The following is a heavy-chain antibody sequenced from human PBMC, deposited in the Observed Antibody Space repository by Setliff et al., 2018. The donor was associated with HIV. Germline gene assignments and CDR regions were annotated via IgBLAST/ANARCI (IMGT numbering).Heavy chain of an antibody. CDR2: VHYSGTT. V-gene: IGHV4-59*11. Sequence: PSETLSLTCTVSGGPSSSHYWSWIRQPPGQGLEWIGYVHYSGTTNYNPSLKSRVTISVDASNNQFSLELRSMTAADTAVYYCARENGDCSGGACYFMLDSWGQGTLVTVSS. CDR3: ARENGDCSGGACYFMLDS. D-gene: IGHD2-15*01. J-gene: IGHJ4*02. CDR1: GGPSSSHY.